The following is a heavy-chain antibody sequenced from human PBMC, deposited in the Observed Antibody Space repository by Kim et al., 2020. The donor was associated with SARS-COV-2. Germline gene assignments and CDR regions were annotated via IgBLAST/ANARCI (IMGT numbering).Heavy chain of an antibody. CDR3: APEVPRSYHFDY. Sequence: ASVKVSCKASGYTFTSYYMHWVRQAPGQGLEWIGLINPSGAGTTYAQKFQGRVTMTRDTSTSTVYMELSSLISDDTAVYYCAPEVPRSYHFDYWGQGTLVTVSS. CDR2: INPSGAGT. CDR1: GYTFTSYY. V-gene: IGHV1-46*01. D-gene: IGHD1-26*01. J-gene: IGHJ4*02.